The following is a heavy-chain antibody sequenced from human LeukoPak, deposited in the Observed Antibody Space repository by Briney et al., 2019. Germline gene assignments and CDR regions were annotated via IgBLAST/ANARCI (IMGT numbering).Heavy chain of an antibody. D-gene: IGHD6-19*01. CDR1: GYTFTDYY. CDR2: INPNSGGT. Sequence: ASVKVSCKASGYTFTDYYIHWVGQAPGQGLEWMGWINPNSGGTNYAQNFQGRVTMTRDTSISTAYMEVSRLRSDDTAVYYCAREMGSYSSGWYPDYWGQGTLVTVSS. CDR3: AREMGSYSSGWYPDY. V-gene: IGHV1-2*02. J-gene: IGHJ4*02.